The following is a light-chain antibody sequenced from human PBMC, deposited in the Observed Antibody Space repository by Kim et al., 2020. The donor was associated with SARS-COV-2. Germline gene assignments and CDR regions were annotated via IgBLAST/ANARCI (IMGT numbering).Light chain of an antibody. CDR2: SNN. CDR1: SSNIGSNT. CDR3: AAWDDSLNGGV. V-gene: IGLV1-44*01. Sequence: QSVLTQPPSASGTPGQRVTISCSGSSSNIGSNTVNWYQQLPGTAPKLLIYSNNYRPSGVPDRFSGSKSGTSASLAISGLQSEDEADYYCAAWDDSLNGGVFGGGTQLTVL. J-gene: IGLJ3*02.